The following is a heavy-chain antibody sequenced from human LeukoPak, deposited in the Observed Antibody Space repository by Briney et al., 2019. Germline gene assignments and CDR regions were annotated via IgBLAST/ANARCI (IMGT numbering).Heavy chain of an antibody. Sequence: ASVKVSCKASGYTFTSYGISWVRQAPGQGLEWMGWISAYNGNTNYAQKLQGRVTMTTDTSTSTAYMELRSLRSDDTAVYYCARDTSYDSSGYYQHWGQGTLVTVSS. CDR1: GYTFTSYG. CDR3: ARDTSYDSSGYYQH. D-gene: IGHD3-22*01. J-gene: IGHJ1*01. V-gene: IGHV1-18*01. CDR2: ISAYNGNT.